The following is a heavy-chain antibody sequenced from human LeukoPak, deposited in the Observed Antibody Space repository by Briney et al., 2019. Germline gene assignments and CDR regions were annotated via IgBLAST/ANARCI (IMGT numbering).Heavy chain of an antibody. D-gene: IGHD2-2*02. V-gene: IGHV4-34*01. CDR2: INHSGST. CDR1: GGSFSGYY. J-gene: IGHJ5*02. Sequence: SETLSLTCAVYGGSFSGYYWSWIRQPPGKGLEWIGEINHSGSTNYNPSLKSRVTMSVDTSKNQFSLKLSSVTAADTAVYYCARGVRGTYCSSTSCYIGRWFDPWGQGTLVTVSS. CDR3: ARGVRGTYCSSTSCYIGRWFDP.